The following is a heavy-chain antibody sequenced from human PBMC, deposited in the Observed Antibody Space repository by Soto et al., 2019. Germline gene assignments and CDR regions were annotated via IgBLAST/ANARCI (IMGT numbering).Heavy chain of an antibody. D-gene: IGHD1-26*01. V-gene: IGHV3-23*01. Sequence: PGGSLRLSCAASGFIFSNYAMSWVRQAPGKGLEWLSAISGSGGTTYYADSVKGRFTISRDNSKNTLYLQMNSLRAEDTAVYYCAKDSGERKGWYWGQGTLVTVSS. J-gene: IGHJ4*02. CDR3: AKDSGERKGWY. CDR2: ISGSGGTT. CDR1: GFIFSNYA.